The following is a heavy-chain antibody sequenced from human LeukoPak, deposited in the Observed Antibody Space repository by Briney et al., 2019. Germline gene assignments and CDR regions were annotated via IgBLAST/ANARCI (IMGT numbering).Heavy chain of an antibody. V-gene: IGHV4-39*01. CDR1: GGSISSGSCY. CDR2: IYYSGIT. J-gene: IGHJ5*02. Sequence: SETLSLTCTVSGGSISSGSCYWGWIRQPPGKGLEWIGSIYYSGITHYKPSLKSRVTISADTSKNQFSLKLSSVTAADTAVYYCARRGDPWGQGTLVTVSS. D-gene: IGHD3-16*01. CDR3: ARRGDP.